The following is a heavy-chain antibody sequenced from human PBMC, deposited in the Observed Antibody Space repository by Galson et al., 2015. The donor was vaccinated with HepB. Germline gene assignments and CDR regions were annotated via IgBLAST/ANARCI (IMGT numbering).Heavy chain of an antibody. CDR2: IASGGSI. CDR3: AKSRSSASRDYMDG. V-gene: IGHV3-23*01. D-gene: IGHD2-2*01. CDR1: RFTFKNYA. Sequence: SLRLSCAGSRFTFKNYAMSWVRQAPGKGLEWISTIASGGSIYYADSVKGRFTISRDNSRSTLYLQMNSPRVEGTAIYYCAKSRSSASRDYMDGWGKGTTVTVSS. J-gene: IGHJ6*03.